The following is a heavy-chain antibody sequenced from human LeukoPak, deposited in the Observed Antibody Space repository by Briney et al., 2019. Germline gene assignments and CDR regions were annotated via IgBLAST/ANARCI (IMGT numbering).Heavy chain of an antibody. CDR3: ASSGRNPFDNWFDP. J-gene: IGHJ5*02. CDR2: IRYDGSNK. Sequence: GGSLRLSCAASGFTFSSYGMHWVRQAPGKGLEWVAFIRYDGSNKYYADSVKGRFTISRDNSKNTLYLQMNSLRAEDTAVYYCASSGRNPFDNWFDPWGQGTLVTVSS. D-gene: IGHD1-14*01. V-gene: IGHV3-30*02. CDR1: GFTFSSYG.